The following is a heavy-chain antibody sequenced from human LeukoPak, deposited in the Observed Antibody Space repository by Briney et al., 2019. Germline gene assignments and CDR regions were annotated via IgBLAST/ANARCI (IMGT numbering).Heavy chain of an antibody. CDR1: GGSFSGYY. V-gene: IGHV4-34*01. CDR3: ARAGDDFWSGYYHFDY. Sequence: PSETLSLTCAVYGGSFSGYYWSWIRRPPGKRLEWIAEINHSGSTNYNPSLKSRVTISVDTSKNQFSLKLSSVTAADTAVYYCARAGDDFWSGYYHFDYWGQGTLVTVSS. D-gene: IGHD3-3*01. J-gene: IGHJ4*02. CDR2: INHSGST.